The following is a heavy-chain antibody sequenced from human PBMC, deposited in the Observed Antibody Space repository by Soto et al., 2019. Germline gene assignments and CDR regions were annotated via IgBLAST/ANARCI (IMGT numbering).Heavy chain of an antibody. CDR3: ARDGGYGYSNYPPDWFDP. Sequence: GGSLRLSCAASGFTFSSYGMHWVRQAPGKGLEWVAVIWYDGSNKYYADSVKGRFTISRDNSKNTLYLQMSSLRAEDTAVYYCARDGGYGYSNYPPDWFDPWGQGTLVTVSS. V-gene: IGHV3-33*01. CDR2: IWYDGSNK. J-gene: IGHJ5*02. D-gene: IGHD4-4*01. CDR1: GFTFSSYG.